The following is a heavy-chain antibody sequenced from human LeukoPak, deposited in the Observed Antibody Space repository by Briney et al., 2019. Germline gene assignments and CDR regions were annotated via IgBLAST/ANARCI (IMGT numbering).Heavy chain of an antibody. V-gene: IGHV4-39*01. D-gene: IGHD5-18*01. Sequence: PSETLSLTCTVSGGSISSSSYYWGWIRQPPGKGLEWIGSIYYSGSTYYNPSLKSRVTISVDTSKNQFFLKLSSVTAADTAVYYCARQRVQLWLPRGAFDIWGQGTMVTVSS. CDR3: ARQRVQLWLPRGAFDI. CDR2: IYYSGST. J-gene: IGHJ3*02. CDR1: GGSISSSSYY.